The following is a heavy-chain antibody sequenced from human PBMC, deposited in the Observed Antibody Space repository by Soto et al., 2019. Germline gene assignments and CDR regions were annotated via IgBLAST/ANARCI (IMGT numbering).Heavy chain of an antibody. D-gene: IGHD6-6*01. CDR3: ARGPKKQIVRVFGYYYYGMAV. Sequence: ASVKVSCKASGYTFTSYDINWVRQATGQGLEWMGWMNPNSGNTGYAQKFQGRVTMTRNTSISTAYMELSSLRSEDTAVYYCARGPKKQIVRVFGYYYYGMAVWGQGTKVTVSS. J-gene: IGHJ6*02. CDR2: MNPNSGNT. CDR1: GYTFTSYD. V-gene: IGHV1-8*01.